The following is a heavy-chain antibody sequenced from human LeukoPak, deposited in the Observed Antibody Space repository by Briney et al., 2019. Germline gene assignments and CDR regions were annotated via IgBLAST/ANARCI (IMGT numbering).Heavy chain of an antibody. CDR1: GGSIRSYY. CDR2: IYTSGGT. D-gene: IGHD2-2*01. J-gene: IGHJ3*02. Sequence: PSETLSLTCTVSGGSIRSYYWSWIRQPAGKGLEWIGRIYTSGGTNYNPTLKSRVTMSVDTSKNEFSLKLSSVTAADTAVYYCARDLAGYCSSNSCYGDGFDIWGQGTMVTVSP. CDR3: ARDLAGYCSSNSCYGDGFDI. V-gene: IGHV4-4*07.